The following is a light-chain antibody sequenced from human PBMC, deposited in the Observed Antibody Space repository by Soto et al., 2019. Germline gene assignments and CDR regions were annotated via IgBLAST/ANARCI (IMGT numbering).Light chain of an antibody. CDR1: SSDVGGYKH. Sequence: QSVLTQPASVSGSPGQLITISCTGTSSDVGGYKHVSWYQHHPGKAPKLMIYEVSNRPSGVSNRFSGSKSGYTASLTISGLQAEDEADYYCNSQRSSGTRVFGTGTKLTVL. V-gene: IGLV2-14*01. CDR3: NSQRSSGTRV. J-gene: IGLJ1*01. CDR2: EVS.